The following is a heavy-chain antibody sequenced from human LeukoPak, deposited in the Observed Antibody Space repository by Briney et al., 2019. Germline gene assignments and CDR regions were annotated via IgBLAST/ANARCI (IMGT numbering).Heavy chain of an antibody. CDR1: GYIFTDYA. CDR2: INAGNGNT. J-gene: IGHJ4*02. CDR3: ARGRWSATTASYYLDF. Sequence: ASVKVSCRASGYIFTDYAILWVRQAPGQRLEWLGWINAGNGNTKYSQNFQGRVTLTRDTSATTASMEMNSLRSEDTALYCCARGRWSATTASYYLDFWGLGTLVTVSS. D-gene: IGHD2-21*02. V-gene: IGHV1-3*01.